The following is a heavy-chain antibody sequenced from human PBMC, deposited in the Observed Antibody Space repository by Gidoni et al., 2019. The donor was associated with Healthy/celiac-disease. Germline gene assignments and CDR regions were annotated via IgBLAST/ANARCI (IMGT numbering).Heavy chain of an antibody. V-gene: IGHV1-69*01. Sequence: QVQLVQSGAEVKKPGSAVKVSCKAHGGTFRSYAISWVRQAPGQGLEWMGGIIPIVGTANYAQKFQGRVTITADDSTSTAYMELSSLRSEDTAVYYCARGWYSGSYITPFDYWGQGTLVTVSS. CDR1: GGTFRSYA. CDR2: IIPIVGTA. D-gene: IGHD1-26*01. J-gene: IGHJ4*02. CDR3: ARGWYSGSYITPFDY.